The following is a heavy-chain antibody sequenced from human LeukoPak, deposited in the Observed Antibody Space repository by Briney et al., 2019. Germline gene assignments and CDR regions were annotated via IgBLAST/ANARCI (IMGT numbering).Heavy chain of an antibody. CDR1: GFTFSDHY. CDR3: ARARTYSGYDWDY. Sequence: GGSLRLSCAASGFTFSDHYMDWVRQAPGEGLEWVGRTRNKPNNYTTEYAASVKGRFTISRNDSKSSLYLQMNSLKAEDTAVYYCARARTYSGYDWDYWGQGTLVTVSS. J-gene: IGHJ4*02. CDR2: TRNKPNNYTT. V-gene: IGHV3-72*01. D-gene: IGHD5-12*01.